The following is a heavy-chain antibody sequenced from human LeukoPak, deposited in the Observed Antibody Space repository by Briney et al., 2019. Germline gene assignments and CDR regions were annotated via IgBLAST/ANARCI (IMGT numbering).Heavy chain of an antibody. D-gene: IGHD2-21*02. CDR1: GGSISSSNW. Sequence: PSGTLSLTCAVSGGSISSSNWWSWVRQPPGKGLEWIGEIYHSGSTNYNPSLKSRVTISVDTSKNQFSLKLSSVTAADTAVYYCARVNPKSDCGGDCYSFDYWGQGTLVTVSS. J-gene: IGHJ4*02. V-gene: IGHV4-4*02. CDR2: IYHSGST. CDR3: ARVNPKSDCGGDCYSFDY.